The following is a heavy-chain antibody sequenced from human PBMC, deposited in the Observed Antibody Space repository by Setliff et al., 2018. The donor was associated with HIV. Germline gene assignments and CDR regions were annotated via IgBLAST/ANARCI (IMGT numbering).Heavy chain of an antibody. CDR1: GYTFTSYW. Sequence: GESLKISCKGSGYTFTSYWIGWVRQMPGKGLEWMGIIHPVDSDTRYSPSFQGQVTISADKSISTAYLQWSTLKASDTAIYYCARHRHTAAGTHDDFDIWGQGTVVTVSS. V-gene: IGHV5-51*01. D-gene: IGHD6-13*01. CDR2: IHPVDSDT. J-gene: IGHJ3*02. CDR3: ARHRHTAAGTHDDFDI.